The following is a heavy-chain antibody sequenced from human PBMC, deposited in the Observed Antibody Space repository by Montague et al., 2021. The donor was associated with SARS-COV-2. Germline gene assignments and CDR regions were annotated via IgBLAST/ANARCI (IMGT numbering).Heavy chain of an antibody. CDR2: IDWDDDK. J-gene: IGHJ4*02. V-gene: IGHV2-70*01. D-gene: IGHD3-10*01. Sequence: PALVKPTQTLTLTCTFSGFSLTTTGMCVSWIRQPPGKALEWLALIDWDDDKYYSTSLKTRLTISKDTSKNQVVLTMTNMDPVDTATYYCARTYYYVSGGYYNYHFDYWGQGTLVTVSS. CDR1: GFSLTTTGMC. CDR3: ARTYYYVSGGYYNYHFDY.